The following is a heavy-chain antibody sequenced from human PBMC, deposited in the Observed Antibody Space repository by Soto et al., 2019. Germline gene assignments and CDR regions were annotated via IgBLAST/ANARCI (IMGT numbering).Heavy chain of an antibody. D-gene: IGHD5-12*01. Sequence: QVQLVSSGAEVKKPGASVKVSCRASGYTFTDYYIHWVRQAPGQGLQWVGWINPNSGATKYAQKFQGRVTMTRDPSISTVYMEVTRLRSDDTALYFCARAAPLRYSGYALDHWGQGTRVTVST. CDR3: ARAAPLRYSGYALDH. V-gene: IGHV1-2*02. CDR2: INPNSGAT. CDR1: GYTFTDYY. J-gene: IGHJ4*02.